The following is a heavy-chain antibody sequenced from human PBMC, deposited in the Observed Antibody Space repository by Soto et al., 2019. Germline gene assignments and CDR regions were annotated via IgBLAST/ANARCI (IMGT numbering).Heavy chain of an antibody. Sequence: GGSLRLSCAASGFTVSSNYMSWVRQAPGKGLEWVSVIYSGGSTYYADSVKGRFTVSRDNAKNTLYLQINSLTAEDTAVYYCARGTLTSIDMVDYWGQGTLVTVSS. CDR3: ARGTLTSIDMVDY. V-gene: IGHV3-66*01. D-gene: IGHD2-21*01. CDR2: IYSGGST. J-gene: IGHJ4*02. CDR1: GFTVSSNY.